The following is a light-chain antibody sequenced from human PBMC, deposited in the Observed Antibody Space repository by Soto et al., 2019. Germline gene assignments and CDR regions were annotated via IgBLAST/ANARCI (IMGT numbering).Light chain of an antibody. CDR3: QQYYNWPRT. J-gene: IGKJ5*01. V-gene: IGKV3-15*01. Sequence: EVVLTQSPATLSLSPGDRAALSCKASQSVHTFLAWYQQKPGQAPRLLFYGASTRATGLPARFSGTGSGAEFTLTINSLQAEDSAVYYCQQYYNWPRTFGQGTRLEI. CDR2: GAS. CDR1: QSVHTF.